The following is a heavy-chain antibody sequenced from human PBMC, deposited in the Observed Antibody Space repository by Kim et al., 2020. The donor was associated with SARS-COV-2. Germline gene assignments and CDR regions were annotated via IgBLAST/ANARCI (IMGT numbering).Heavy chain of an antibody. CDR3: ARVSGSSFCGWFDP. CDR1: GYTFSSDI. V-gene: IGHV1-18*01. CDR2: ISPHNGDT. Sequence: ASVKVSCKASGYTFSSDIITWVRRAPGRGLEWVGWISPHNGDTSHAQNLQDRVTMTTDTSTTTAYMELTSLRSDDTAVYYCARVSGSSFCGWFDPWGQGTLVTVSS. D-gene: IGHD1-26*01. J-gene: IGHJ5*02.